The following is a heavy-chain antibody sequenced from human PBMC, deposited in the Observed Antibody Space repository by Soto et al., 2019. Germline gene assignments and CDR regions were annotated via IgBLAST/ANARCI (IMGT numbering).Heavy chain of an antibody. Sequence: QVQLQESGPGLVKPSETLSLTCTVSGGSISSYYWSWIRQPPGKGLEWIGYIYYSGSTNYNPSLKSRVTISVDTSKNQFSLKLSSVTAADTAVYYCASAVAVDPDHFDWSDRLYFDYWGQGTLVTVSS. V-gene: IGHV4-59*01. CDR3: ASAVAVDPDHFDWSDRLYFDY. D-gene: IGHD3-9*01. CDR1: GGSISSYY. CDR2: IYYSGST. J-gene: IGHJ4*02.